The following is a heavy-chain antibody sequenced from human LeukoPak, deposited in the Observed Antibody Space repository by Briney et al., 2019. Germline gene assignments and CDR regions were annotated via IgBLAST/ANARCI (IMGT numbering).Heavy chain of an antibody. V-gene: IGHV3-7*01. J-gene: IGHJ4*02. CDR3: AIPSSYDGSRYYHAY. Sequence: GGSLRLSCAVSGFTFSSYGMNWVRQAPGKGLEWVANIDPDGSEKDYVESVKGRLTISRDNAKKILYLQMNSLRADDTAVYYCAIPSSYDGSRYYHAYWGQGTLVSVSS. CDR1: GFTFSSYG. CDR2: IDPDGSEK. D-gene: IGHD3-22*01.